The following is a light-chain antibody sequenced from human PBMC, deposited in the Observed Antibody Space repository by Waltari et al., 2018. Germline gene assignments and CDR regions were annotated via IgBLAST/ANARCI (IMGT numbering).Light chain of an antibody. V-gene: IGKV3-11*01. J-gene: IGKJ3*01. Sequence: ETVLTQSPATLSLSPGERATLSCRASQNIGNDLAWYQQRPGQALRLLIYDSSTRATVIPARFSGSGSGTDFTLTISSLEPEDVATYFCQQRNNWPPFTFGPGTILDIK. CDR2: DSS. CDR3: QQRNNWPPFT. CDR1: QNIGND.